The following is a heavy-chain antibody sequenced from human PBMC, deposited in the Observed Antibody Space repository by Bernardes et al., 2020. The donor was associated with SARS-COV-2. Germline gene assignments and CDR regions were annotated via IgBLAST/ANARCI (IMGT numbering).Heavy chain of an antibody. CDR2: IYQSGTT. Sequence: SETLSLTCAVSGGSISSDDYSWSWIRQAPGKGLEWIGYIYQSGTTYSNPSLKSRVTISLDRSKTHFSLNLRSVSAADTAMYYCARGTLTSRATYFFDSWGQGTLVTVSS. CDR3: ARGTLTSRATYFFDS. V-gene: IGHV4-30-2*01. J-gene: IGHJ4*02. CDR1: GGSISSDDYS.